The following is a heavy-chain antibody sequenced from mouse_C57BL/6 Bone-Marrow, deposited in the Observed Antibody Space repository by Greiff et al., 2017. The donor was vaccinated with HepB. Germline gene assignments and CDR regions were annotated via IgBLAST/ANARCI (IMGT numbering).Heavy chain of an antibody. D-gene: IGHD1-1*01. V-gene: IGHV5-4*01. CDR2: ISDGGSYT. CDR1: GFTFSSYA. Sequence: EVQGVESGGGLVKPGGSLKLSCAASGFTFSSYAMSWVRQTPEKRLEWVATISDGGSYTYYPDNVKGRFTISRDNAKNNLYLQMSHLKSEDTAMYYCARGTTVVATDYAMDYWGQGTSVTVSS. CDR3: ARGTTVVATDYAMDY. J-gene: IGHJ4*01.